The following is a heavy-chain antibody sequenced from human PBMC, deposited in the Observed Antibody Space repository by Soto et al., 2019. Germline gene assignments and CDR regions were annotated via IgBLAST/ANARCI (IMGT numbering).Heavy chain of an antibody. CDR1: GYTFTSYA. Sequence: ASVKVSCKASGYTFTSYAMHWVRQAPGQRLEWMGWINAGNGNTKYSQKFQGRVTIARDTSASTAYMELSSLRSEDTAVYYCARDWAPXWYCSSTSCYTENWFDPWGQGTLVTVSS. CDR3: ARDWAPXWYCSSTSCYTENWFDP. J-gene: IGHJ5*02. V-gene: IGHV1-3*01. CDR2: INAGNGNT. D-gene: IGHD2-2*02.